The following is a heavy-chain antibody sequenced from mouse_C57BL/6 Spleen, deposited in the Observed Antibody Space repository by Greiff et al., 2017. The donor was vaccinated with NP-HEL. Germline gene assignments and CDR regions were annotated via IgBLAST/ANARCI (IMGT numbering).Heavy chain of an antibody. Sequence: QVQLQQSGPELVKPGASVKISCKASGYAFSSSWMNWVKQRPGKGLEWIGRIYPGDGDTNYNGKFKGKATLTADKSSSTAYMQRSSLTSEDSAVYFCARGGLGDYWGQGTTLTVSS. CDR2: IYPGDGDT. D-gene: IGHD3-2*02. V-gene: IGHV1-82*01. CDR3: ARGGLGDY. CDR1: GYAFSSSW. J-gene: IGHJ2*01.